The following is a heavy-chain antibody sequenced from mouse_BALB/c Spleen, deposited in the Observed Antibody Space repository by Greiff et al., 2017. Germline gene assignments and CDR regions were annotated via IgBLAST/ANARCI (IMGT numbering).Heavy chain of an antibody. CDR1: GYTFTSYW. CDR3: TTGLGLDY. V-gene: IGHV1S22*01. J-gene: IGHJ2*01. Sequence: LQQPGSELVRPGASVKLSCKASGYTFTSYWMHWVKQRPGQGLEWIGNIYPGSGSTNYDEKFKSKATLTVDTSSSTAYMQLSSLTSEDSAVYYCTTGLGLDYWGQGTTLTVSS. CDR2: IYPGSGST. D-gene: IGHD4-1*01.